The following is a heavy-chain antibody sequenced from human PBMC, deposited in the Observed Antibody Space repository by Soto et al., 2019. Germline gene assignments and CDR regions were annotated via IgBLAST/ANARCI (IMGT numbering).Heavy chain of an antibody. V-gene: IGHV1-46*01. Sequence: QVQLVQSGAEVKKPGASVKVSCKASGYTFTSYYMHWVRQAPGQGLEWMGIINPSGGSTSYAQKFQGRLTMTRDTSTSTVYMELSSLRSEDTAVYYCARVKMGRFGEPNYYFDYWGQGTLVTVSS. CDR2: INPSGGST. J-gene: IGHJ4*02. D-gene: IGHD3-10*01. CDR1: GYTFTSYY. CDR3: ARVKMGRFGEPNYYFDY.